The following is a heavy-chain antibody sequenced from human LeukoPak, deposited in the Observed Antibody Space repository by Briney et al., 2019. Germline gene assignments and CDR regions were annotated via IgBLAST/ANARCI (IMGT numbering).Heavy chain of an antibody. V-gene: IGHV1-69*04. CDR1: GGTFSSYA. D-gene: IGHD6-13*01. J-gene: IGHJ4*02. Sequence: GASVKVSCKASGGTFSSYAISWVRQAPGQGLEWMGRIIPILGIANYAQKFQGRVTITADKSTSTAYMELSSLRSEDTAVYYCARVTAAAGTARTDYWGQGTLVTVSS. CDR2: IIPILGIA. CDR3: ARVTAAAGTARTDY.